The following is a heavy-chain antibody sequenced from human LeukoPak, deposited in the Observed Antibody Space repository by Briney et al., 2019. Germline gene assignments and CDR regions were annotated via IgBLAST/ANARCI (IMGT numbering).Heavy chain of an antibody. V-gene: IGHV3-48*03. CDR3: ARDSAGSGSYVGYFEY. CDR1: GLTFSSYE. J-gene: IGHJ4*02. D-gene: IGHD3-10*01. Sequence: GGSLRLSCAASGLTFSSYEMNWVRQAPGKGLGWVSYISSSGSIINYADSVKGRFTISRDNAKNSLYLQMDRLRAEDTAVYYCARDSAGSGSYVGYFEYWGQGTLVTVSS. CDR2: ISSSGSII.